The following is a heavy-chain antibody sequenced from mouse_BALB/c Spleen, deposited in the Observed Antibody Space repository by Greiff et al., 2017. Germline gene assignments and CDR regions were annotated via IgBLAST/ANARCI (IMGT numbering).Heavy chain of an antibody. Sequence: EVQLQESGGGLVQPGGSRKLSCAASGFTFSSFGMHWVRQAPEKGLEWVAYISSGSSTIYYADTVKGRFTISRDNPKNTLFLQMTSLRSEDTAMYYCAREVRGDYAMDYWGQGTSVTVSS. V-gene: IGHV5-17*02. D-gene: IGHD2-14*01. CDR3: AREVRGDYAMDY. CDR1: GFTFSSFG. CDR2: ISSGSSTI. J-gene: IGHJ4*01.